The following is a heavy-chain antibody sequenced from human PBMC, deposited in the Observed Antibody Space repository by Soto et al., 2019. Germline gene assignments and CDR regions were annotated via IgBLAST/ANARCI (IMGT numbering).Heavy chain of an antibody. Sequence: TSETLSLTCTVSGGSISSGGYYWSWIRQHPGKGLEWIGYIYYSGSTYYNPSLKSRVTISVDTSKNQFSLKLSSVTAADTAVYYCARASRYYGSGSRSYFDYWGQGTLVTVSS. CDR3: ARASRYYGSGSRSYFDY. D-gene: IGHD3-10*01. J-gene: IGHJ4*02. CDR2: IYYSGST. CDR1: GGSISSGGYY. V-gene: IGHV4-31*03.